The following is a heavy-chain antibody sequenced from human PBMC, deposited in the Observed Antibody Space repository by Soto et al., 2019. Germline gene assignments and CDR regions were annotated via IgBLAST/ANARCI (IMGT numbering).Heavy chain of an antibody. V-gene: IGHV4-39*01. Sequence: PSETLSLTCSVSGDSISSSSYYWGWVRQPPGKGLEWIGSIYHSGNTYYNPSLKRRVTIPVDTYKNQFSLKLSSVTATDTAAYYCAVTGSSDYYRMWFDPWGLGTLVTVSS. CDR2: IYHSGNT. J-gene: IGHJ5*02. CDR3: AVTGSSDYYRMWFDP. D-gene: IGHD3-22*01. CDR1: GDSISSSSYY.